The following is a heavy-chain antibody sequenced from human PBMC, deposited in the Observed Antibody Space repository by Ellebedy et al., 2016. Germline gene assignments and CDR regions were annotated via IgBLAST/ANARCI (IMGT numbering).Heavy chain of an antibody. CDR3: ARGVGYYDFWSGYGYFDY. CDR1: GYTFTSYG. CDR2: ISAYNGNT. J-gene: IGHJ4*02. D-gene: IGHD3-3*01. V-gene: IGHV1-18*01. Sequence: ASVKVSCKASGYTFTSYGISWVRQAPGQGLEWMGWISAYNGNTNYAQKLQGRVTMTTDTPTSTAYMELRSLRSDDTAVYYCARGVGYYDFWSGYGYFDYWGQGTLVTVSS.